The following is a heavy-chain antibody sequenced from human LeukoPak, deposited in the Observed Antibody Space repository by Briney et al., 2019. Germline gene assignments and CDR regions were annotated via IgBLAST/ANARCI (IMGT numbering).Heavy chain of an antibody. CDR2: IWYDGSNK. Sequence: GGSLRLSCAASGFTFSTYGMHWVRQAPGKGLEWVAVIWYDGSNKYYADSVKGRFTISRDNSKNTLYLQMNSVRAEDTAMYYCAKDFARGRVLHYWGQGTLVTVSS. CDR3: AKDFARGRVLHY. V-gene: IGHV3-33*06. D-gene: IGHD3-10*01. CDR1: GFTFSTYG. J-gene: IGHJ4*02.